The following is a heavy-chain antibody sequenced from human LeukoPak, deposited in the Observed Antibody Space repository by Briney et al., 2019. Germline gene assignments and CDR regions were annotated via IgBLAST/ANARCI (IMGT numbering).Heavy chain of an antibody. CDR3: ARDGGVGGATTWYLDL. Sequence: PGGSLRLSCAASEFIFSNHDMNWVRQAPGKGLEWVAHISYGGTATYYADSVKGRFVISRDNVKSSLFLQMNSPRVEDSAVYYCARDGGVGGATTWYLDLWGRGTLVTVSS. D-gene: IGHD3-16*01. CDR1: EFIFSNHD. J-gene: IGHJ2*01. CDR2: ISYGGTAT. V-gene: IGHV3-48*01.